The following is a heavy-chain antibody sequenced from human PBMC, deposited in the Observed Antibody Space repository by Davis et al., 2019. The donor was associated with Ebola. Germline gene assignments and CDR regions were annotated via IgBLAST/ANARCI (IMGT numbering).Heavy chain of an antibody. CDR1: GFTVSSNY. D-gene: IGHD3-22*01. CDR3: ARAEVVITSTFDY. V-gene: IGHV3-53*01. J-gene: IGHJ4*02. CDR2: IYSGGST. Sequence: GESLKISCAASGFTVSSNYMSWVRQAPGKGLEWVSVIYSGGSTYYADSVKGRFTISRDNAKNSLYLQMNSLRDEDTAVYYCARAEVVITSTFDYWGQGTLVTVSS.